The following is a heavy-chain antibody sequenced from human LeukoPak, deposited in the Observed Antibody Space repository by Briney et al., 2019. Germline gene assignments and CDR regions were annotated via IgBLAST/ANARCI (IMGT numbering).Heavy chain of an antibody. CDR3: ASLLSGGGYALDV. V-gene: IGHV3-74*01. J-gene: IGHJ3*01. CDR2: IDSSGGST. CDR1: GFTFSRDW. Sequence: GGSLRLSCAASGFTFSRDWMHWVRQAPGKGLEWVSRIDSSGGSTTYADPVRGRFTISRDNVKNTLYLQMNSLTAEDTAVYYCASLLSGGGYALDVWGQGTLVTVSS. D-gene: IGHD3-16*01.